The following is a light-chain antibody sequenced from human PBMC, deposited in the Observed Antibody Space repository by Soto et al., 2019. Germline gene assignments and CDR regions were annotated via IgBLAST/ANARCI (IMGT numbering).Light chain of an antibody. CDR2: DAS. CDR3: QQYNSYSPWK. CDR1: QGIVDR. Sequence: DIHMTHSPSTLSASVLYVVTLTFRSSQGIVDRLALYQQKPGKAPKLLIYDASSLESGCPSRFSFIGSVTENSLTTSSLLPDEVAAYYYQQYNSYSPWKFGQGTKVDIK. V-gene: IGKV1-5*01. J-gene: IGKJ1*01.